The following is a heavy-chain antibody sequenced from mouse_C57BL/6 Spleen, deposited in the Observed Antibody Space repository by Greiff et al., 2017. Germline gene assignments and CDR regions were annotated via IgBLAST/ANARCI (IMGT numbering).Heavy chain of an antibody. J-gene: IGHJ2*01. CDR3: ARWSPSGYFDY. D-gene: IGHD3-2*02. V-gene: IGHV1-82*01. CDR1: GYAFSSSW. CDR2: IYPGDGDT. Sequence: QVQLQQSGPELVKPGASVKISCKASGYAFSSSWMNWVKQRPGKGLEWIGRIYPGDGDTNYNGKFKGKATLTADKSYSTAYMQLSSLTSEDSAVYFCARWSPSGYFDYWGQGTTLTVSS.